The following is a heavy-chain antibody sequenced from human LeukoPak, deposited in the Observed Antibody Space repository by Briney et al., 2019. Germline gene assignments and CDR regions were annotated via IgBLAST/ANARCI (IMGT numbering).Heavy chain of an antibody. J-gene: IGHJ5*02. CDR2: INPNSGGT. D-gene: IGHD6-19*01. CDR3: ARDPYEYSSGWFNWFDP. Sequence: ASVKVSCKASGYTFTGYYMHWVRQAPGQGLEWMGWINPNSGGTNYAQEFQGRVIMTRDTSISTAYMELSRLRSDDTAVYYCARDPYEYSSGWFNWFDPWGQGTLVTVSS. V-gene: IGHV1-2*02. CDR1: GYTFTGYY.